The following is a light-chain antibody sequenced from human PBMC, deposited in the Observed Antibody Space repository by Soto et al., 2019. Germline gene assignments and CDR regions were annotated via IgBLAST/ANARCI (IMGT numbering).Light chain of an antibody. V-gene: IGLV1-40*01. CDR1: SSNIGAGYD. CDR2: GNI. J-gene: IGLJ2*01. CDR3: QSYDSSLSGVV. Sequence: QSVLTQPPSVSGAQGQRVTISCTGSSSNIGAGYDVHWYLQLPGTAPKLLIYGNINRPSGVPDRFSGFKSGTSASLAITGLQAEDEADYYCQSYDSSLSGVVFGGGTKLTVL.